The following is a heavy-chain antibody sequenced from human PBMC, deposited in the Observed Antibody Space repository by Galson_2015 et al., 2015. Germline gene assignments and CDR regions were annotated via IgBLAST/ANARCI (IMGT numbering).Heavy chain of an antibody. CDR3: VRDLPTAAVLFDY. Sequence: SLRLSCAASGFTFTSYWMHWVRQAPGKGLVWVSRVNNDGSDTNYADSVKGRFTISRDNAKNTLYLQMNSLRADDTAVYYCVRDLPTAAVLFDYWGQGTLVTVSS. CDR1: GFTFTSYW. J-gene: IGHJ4*02. V-gene: IGHV3-74*01. CDR2: VNNDGSDT. D-gene: IGHD2-2*01.